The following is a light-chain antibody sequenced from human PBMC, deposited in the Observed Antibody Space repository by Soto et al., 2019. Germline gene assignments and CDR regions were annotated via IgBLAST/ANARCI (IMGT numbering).Light chain of an antibody. CDR2: KAS. Sequence: DIEVTHTPSTLSASVGDRVTITCRASQSISSWLAWYQQKPGKAPKLLIYKASSLESGVPSRFSGSGSGTEFTLTISSLQPDDFATYYCQQYTSYPYTFGQGTRLEIK. CDR3: QQYTSYPYT. J-gene: IGKJ5*01. V-gene: IGKV1-5*03. CDR1: QSISSW.